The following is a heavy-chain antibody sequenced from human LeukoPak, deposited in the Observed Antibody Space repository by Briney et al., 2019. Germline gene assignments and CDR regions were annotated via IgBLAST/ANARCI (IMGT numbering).Heavy chain of an antibody. D-gene: IGHD5-24*01. V-gene: IGHV3-30-3*01. CDR2: ISYDGSNK. J-gene: IGHJ4*02. CDR3: ARVSKMGSPFDY. Sequence: GGSLRLSCAASGFTFSSYAMHWVRHAPGKGLEWVAVISYDGSNKYYPHSVKGRFTISRDNSKNTLYLQMNSLRAEDTAVYYSARVSKMGSPFDYWGQGTLVTVSS. CDR1: GFTFSSYA.